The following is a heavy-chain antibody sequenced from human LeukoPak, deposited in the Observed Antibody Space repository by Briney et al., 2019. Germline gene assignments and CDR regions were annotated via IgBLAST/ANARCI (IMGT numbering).Heavy chain of an antibody. CDR2: IYHSGST. CDR3: ARGTTSKYWYFDL. CDR1: GGSISSGGYS. Sequence: SQTLSLTCAVSGGSISSGGYSWSWIRQPPGKGLEWIGYIYHSGSTCYNPSLKSRVTISVDRSKNQFSLKLSSVTAADRAVYYCARGTTSKYWYFDLWGRGTLVTVSS. V-gene: IGHV4-30-2*01. D-gene: IGHD4-17*01. J-gene: IGHJ2*01.